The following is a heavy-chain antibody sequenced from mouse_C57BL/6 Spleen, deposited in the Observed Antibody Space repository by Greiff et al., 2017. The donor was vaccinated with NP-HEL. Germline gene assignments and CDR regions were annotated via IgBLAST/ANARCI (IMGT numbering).Heavy chain of an antibody. J-gene: IGHJ1*03. CDR3: ARSSTVVVTGYWYFDV. D-gene: IGHD1-1*01. Sequence: QVQLKQPGAEVVKPGASVKLSCKASGYTFTSHWKQWVKQRPGQGLEWIGEIDPSDSYTNYNQKFRGKATLTIDTSSSTAYMHLSSLTSEDSAVYYCARSSTVVVTGYWYFDVWGTGTTVTVSS. CDR2: IDPSDSYT. V-gene: IGHV1-50*01. CDR1: GYTFTSHW.